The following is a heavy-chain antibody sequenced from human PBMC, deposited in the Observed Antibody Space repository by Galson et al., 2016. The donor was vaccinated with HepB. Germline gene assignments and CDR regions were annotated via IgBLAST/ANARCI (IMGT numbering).Heavy chain of an antibody. J-gene: IGHJ6*02. CDR3: ARHHGDYYYRMDV. CDR2: IYPGDSDA. Sequence: QSGAEVKKPGESLKISCKGSGYSFSNYWIGWVRQMPGKGLEWMGIIYPGDSDARYSPSFQGQVTISADKSISTAYLQWSSLKASDTAMYYCARHHGDYYYRMDVWGQGTTVTVSS. CDR1: GYSFSNYW. V-gene: IGHV5-51*01.